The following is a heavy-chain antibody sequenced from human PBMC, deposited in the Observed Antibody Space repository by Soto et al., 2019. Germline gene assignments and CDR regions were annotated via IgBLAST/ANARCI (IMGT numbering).Heavy chain of an antibody. CDR3: ARAGRDGYNYRGQYFDY. J-gene: IGHJ4*02. D-gene: IGHD5-12*01. V-gene: IGHV1-69*01. Sequence: QVQLVQSGAEVKKPGSSVKVSCKASRGTFSSYAISWVRQAPGQGLEWMGGIIPIFGTANYAQKFQGRVTITADESTSTAYMELSSLRSEDTAVYYCARAGRDGYNYRGQYFDYWGQGTLVTVSS. CDR1: RGTFSSYA. CDR2: IIPIFGTA.